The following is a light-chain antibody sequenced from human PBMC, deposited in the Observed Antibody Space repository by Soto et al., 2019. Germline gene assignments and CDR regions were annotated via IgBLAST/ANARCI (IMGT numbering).Light chain of an antibody. V-gene: IGKV2-30*01. CDR2: KVS. Sequence: DVVMTQSPLSLPVTLGQPASISCRSSQSLVSRAGDTYLNWFQQRPGQSPRRLIYKVSNRDSGVPDRFSVSVSGIDFTPKISRVEAEDVGIYFCVQASHWPYTFGQGTKLEIK. CDR1: QSLVSRAGDTY. J-gene: IGKJ2*01. CDR3: VQASHWPYT.